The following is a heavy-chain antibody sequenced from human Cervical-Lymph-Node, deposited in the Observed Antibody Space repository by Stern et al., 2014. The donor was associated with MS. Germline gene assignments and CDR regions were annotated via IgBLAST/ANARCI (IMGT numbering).Heavy chain of an antibody. CDR3: ATHVPVPRRWF. V-gene: IGHV1-3*01. J-gene: IGHJ4*02. Sequence: QVQLVQSGAEVKKPGASVKVSCKASGYTFRSYGMHWVRQAPGQRPEWMGWINAGNGETKYSQKFQGRVTISRDISATTAYMELSTLRSEDTAVYYCATHVPVPRRWFWGQGTLVTVSS. D-gene: IGHD3-10*01. CDR1: GYTFRSYG. CDR2: INAGNGET.